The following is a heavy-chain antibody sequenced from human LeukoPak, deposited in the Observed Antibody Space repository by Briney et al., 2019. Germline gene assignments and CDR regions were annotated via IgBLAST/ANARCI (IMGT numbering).Heavy chain of an antibody. Sequence: PGGSLRLSCAGSGFAFESYSMTWVRQAPGKGLEWVSLISATSSDVNYAESVRGRFTISRDNAKNSLFLLMDSLRVEDTAISAYDKYVDSWGQGTLVTVSS. D-gene: IGHD5-12*01. CDR2: ISATSSDV. CDR3: DKYVDS. V-gene: IGHV3-21*06. J-gene: IGHJ4*02. CDR1: GFAFESYS.